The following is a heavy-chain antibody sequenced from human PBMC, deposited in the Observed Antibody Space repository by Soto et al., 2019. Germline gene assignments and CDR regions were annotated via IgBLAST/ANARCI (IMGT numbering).Heavy chain of an antibody. CDR1: GYTFTSYG. J-gene: IGHJ4*02. CDR2: ISAYNGNT. Sequence: GASVKVSCKAPGYTFTSYGISWVRQAPGQGLEWMGWISAYNGNTNYAQKLQGRVTMTTDTSTITAYMELRSLRSDDTAVYYCARDLQSNYGDEVLVDYWGQGTLVTVSS. V-gene: IGHV1-18*01. D-gene: IGHD4-17*01. CDR3: ARDLQSNYGDEVLVDY.